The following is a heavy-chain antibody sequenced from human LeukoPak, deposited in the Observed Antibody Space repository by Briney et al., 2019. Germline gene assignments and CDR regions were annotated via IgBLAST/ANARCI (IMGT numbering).Heavy chain of an antibody. CDR1: GYTFTGYY. Sequence: GASVKVSCKASGYTFTGYYMHWVRQAPGQGLEWMGWINPNSGGINYAQKFQGRVTMTRDTSISTAYMELSRLRSDDTAVYYCARLDRGDWFDPWGQGTLVTVSS. CDR3: ARLDRGDWFDP. CDR2: INPNSGGI. V-gene: IGHV1-2*02. J-gene: IGHJ5*02. D-gene: IGHD3-10*01.